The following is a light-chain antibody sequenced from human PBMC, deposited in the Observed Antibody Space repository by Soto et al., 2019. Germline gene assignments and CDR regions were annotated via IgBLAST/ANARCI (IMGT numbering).Light chain of an antibody. V-gene: IGLV2-8*01. CDR3: KAYAGSNTYV. Sequence: QSVLTQPPSASGSPGQSVTISFTGTNSDIGVYDFVSWYQHHPGKAPRLIIYEVVQRPSGVPDRFSGSNSGNTASLTVSGLQAADEADYFCKAYAGSNTYVFGSGTKVTV. CDR1: NSDIGVYDF. CDR2: EVV. J-gene: IGLJ1*01.